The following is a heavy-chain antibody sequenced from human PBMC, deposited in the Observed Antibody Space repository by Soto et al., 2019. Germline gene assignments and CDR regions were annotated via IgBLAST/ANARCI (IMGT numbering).Heavy chain of an antibody. D-gene: IGHD3-3*01. CDR1: GGTFSSYT. Sequence: GASVKVSCKASGGTFSSYTISWVRQAPGQGLEWMGRIIPILGIANYAQKFQGRVTITADKSTSTAYMELSSLRSEDTAVYCCARSIFGVVIGWFDPWGQGTLVTVSS. CDR2: IIPILGIA. CDR3: ARSIFGVVIGWFDP. V-gene: IGHV1-69*02. J-gene: IGHJ5*02.